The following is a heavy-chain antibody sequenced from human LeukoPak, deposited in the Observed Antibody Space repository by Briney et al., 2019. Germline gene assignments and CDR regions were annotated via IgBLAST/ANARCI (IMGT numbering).Heavy chain of an antibody. V-gene: IGHV3-48*02. CDR3: AKDYQWSCDY. D-gene: IGHD2-15*01. Sequence: GGSLRLSGVVSGFSFNNYGMNWVRQAPGKGLEWVAHIGFGGNFYYADSVRGRFTISRDNAKNSLYLQMDNLRDDDTAVYYCAKDYQWSCDYWGQGTLVTVSS. CDR1: GFSFNNYG. CDR2: IGFGGNF. J-gene: IGHJ4*02.